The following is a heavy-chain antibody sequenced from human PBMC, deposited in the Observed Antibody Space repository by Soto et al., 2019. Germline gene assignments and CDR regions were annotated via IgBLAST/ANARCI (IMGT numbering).Heavy chain of an antibody. CDR2: IIPISGTA. CDR1: GGTFSSYA. Sequence: SVKVSCKASGGTFSSYAISWVRQAPGQGLEWMGGIIPISGTANYAQKFQGRVTITADESTSTAYMELSSLRSEDTAVYYCARGFYSNFPRHYYCYGMDVWGQGTTVTVSS. D-gene: IGHD4-4*01. CDR3: ARGFYSNFPRHYYCYGMDV. J-gene: IGHJ6*02. V-gene: IGHV1-69*13.